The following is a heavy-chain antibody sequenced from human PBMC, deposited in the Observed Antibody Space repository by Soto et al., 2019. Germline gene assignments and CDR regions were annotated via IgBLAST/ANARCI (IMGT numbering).Heavy chain of an antibody. CDR3: ARLPKSYFYYYGMDV. CDR2: ISPYNGDT. CDR1: GNTFASYG. V-gene: IGHV1-18*01. Sequence: AASVKVSCKASGNTFASYGISWVRQAPGQGLEWMGWISPYNGDTEYSQKLQDRLTMTTDTSASTAYVELRNLRSDDTAVYYCARLPKSYFYYYGMDVWGQGTTVTVSS. J-gene: IGHJ6*02.